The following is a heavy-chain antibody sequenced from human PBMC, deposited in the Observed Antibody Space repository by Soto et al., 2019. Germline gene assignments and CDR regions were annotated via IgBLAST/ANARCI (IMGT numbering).Heavy chain of an antibody. V-gene: IGHV3-30*18. D-gene: IGHD1-1*01. Sequence: QVQLVESEGGVVQPGRSLRLSCTASGFTFSNYGMHWVRQAPGKGLEWVTVISYDGNVAYYADSVKGRFTSSRDNSKNPLYLQMNSLITEDTAVYYCAQEGPITNWYFDYWGQGTLVTVSS. CDR2: ISYDGNVA. CDR1: GFTFSNYG. J-gene: IGHJ4*02. CDR3: AQEGPITNWYFDY.